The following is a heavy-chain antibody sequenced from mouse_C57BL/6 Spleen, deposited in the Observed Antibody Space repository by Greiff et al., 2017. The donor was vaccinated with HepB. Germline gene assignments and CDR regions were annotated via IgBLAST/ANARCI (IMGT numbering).Heavy chain of an antibody. V-gene: IGHV14-1*01. CDR2: IDPEDGDT. CDR1: GFNIKDYY. D-gene: IGHD1-1*01. J-gene: IGHJ3*01. Sequence: EVQGVESGAELVRPGASVKLSCTASGFNIKDYYMHWVKQRPEQGLEWIGRIDPEDGDTEYAPKFQGKATMTADTSSNTAYLQLSSLTSEDTAVYYCTRAFYGSSPWFAYWGQGTLVTVSA. CDR3: TRAFYGSSPWFAY.